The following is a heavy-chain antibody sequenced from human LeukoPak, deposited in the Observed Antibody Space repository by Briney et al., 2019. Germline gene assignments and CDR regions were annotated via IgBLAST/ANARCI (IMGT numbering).Heavy chain of an antibody. V-gene: IGHV4-59*08. J-gene: IGHJ6*03. D-gene: IGHD6-19*01. Sequence: PSETLPLTCTVSGGSISNYYWSWIRQPPGKGLEWIGYIYYSGSTNYNPSLKSRATISVDTSKNQFSLKLSSLTAADTAVYYCARAPYSSGWFYYYYYMDVWGKGTTVTISS. CDR2: IYYSGST. CDR1: GGSISNYY. CDR3: ARAPYSSGWFYYYYYMDV.